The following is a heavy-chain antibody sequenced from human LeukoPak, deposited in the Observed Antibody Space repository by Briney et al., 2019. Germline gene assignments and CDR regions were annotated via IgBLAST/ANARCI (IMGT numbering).Heavy chain of an antibody. D-gene: IGHD2-2*01. V-gene: IGHV3-73*01. CDR1: GFTLSGSH. CDR3: ARQTNSCHDY. J-gene: IGHJ4*02. CDR2: VRRNYET. Sequence: GGSLKLSCAASGFTLSGSHMHWVRQAPGKGLEWVGHVRRNYETAYGASVKGRFTISRDDSENTAYLHMNNLKTEDTAIYFCARQTNSCHDYWGQGTLVTVSS.